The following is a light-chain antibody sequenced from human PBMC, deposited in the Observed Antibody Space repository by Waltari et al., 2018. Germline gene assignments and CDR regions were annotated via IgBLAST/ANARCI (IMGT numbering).Light chain of an antibody. CDR3: QQYYNAPVT. V-gene: IGKV4-1*01. CDR1: QSVLKSSTNKNY. CDR2: WSS. Sequence: EIVMTQSPESLAVSLGERATINCKSSQSVLKSSTNKNYLAWYQHRPGQPPKLRFYWSSTRESGVPDRFSTSGSGTDFTLTISSLQAEDVAVYYCQQYYNAPVTFGGGTKMEIK. J-gene: IGKJ4*01.